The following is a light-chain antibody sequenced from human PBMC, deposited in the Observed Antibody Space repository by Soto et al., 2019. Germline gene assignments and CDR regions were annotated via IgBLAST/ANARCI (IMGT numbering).Light chain of an antibody. J-gene: IGKJ2*01. CDR2: GSA. CDR3: QQSYITPYT. CDR1: QKIAGY. Sequence: DIQMTQSPSSLSVSVGDRVTITCRASQKIAGYLNWYQQKPGKAPQLLIYGSANLQSGVPLTFSGSGYGTDFTLTISSLQTEDFATYYCQQSYITPYTFGQGTKLEIK. V-gene: IGKV1-39*01.